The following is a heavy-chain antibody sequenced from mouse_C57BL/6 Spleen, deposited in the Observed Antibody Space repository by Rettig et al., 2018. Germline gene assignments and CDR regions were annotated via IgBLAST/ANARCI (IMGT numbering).Heavy chain of an antibody. J-gene: IGHJ4*01. CDR3: AREYYGYGYAMDY. D-gene: IGHD2-2*01. V-gene: IGHV1-22*01. CDR2: INPNNGGT. CDR1: GYTFTDYN. Sequence: EVQLQQSGPELVKPGASVKLSCKASGYTFTDYNMHWVKQSHGKSLEWIGYINPNNGGTSYNQKFKGKATLTVNKSSSTAYMELRSLTSEDSAVYYCAREYYGYGYAMDYWGQGTSVTVSS.